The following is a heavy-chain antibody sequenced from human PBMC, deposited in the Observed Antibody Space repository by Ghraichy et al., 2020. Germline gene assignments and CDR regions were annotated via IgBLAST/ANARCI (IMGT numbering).Heavy chain of an antibody. CDR2: IYYSGST. CDR1: GGSISSYY. J-gene: IGHJ3*02. Sequence: SETLSLTCTVSGGSISSYYWSWIRQPPGKGLEWIGYIYYSGSTNYNPSPKSRVTISVDTSKNQFSLKLSSVTAADTAVYYCAREVDIFAFDIWGQGTMVTVSS. CDR3: AREVDIFAFDI. D-gene: IGHD3-9*01. V-gene: IGHV4-59*01.